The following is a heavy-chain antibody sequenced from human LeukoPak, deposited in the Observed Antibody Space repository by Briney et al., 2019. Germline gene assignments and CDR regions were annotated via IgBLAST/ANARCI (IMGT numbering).Heavy chain of an antibody. CDR2: ISGSGGST. J-gene: IGHJ4*02. CDR3: AKDPTYVVRGVSNY. Sequence: PGGSLRLSCAASGFTFSSYAMSWVRQAPGKGLEWGSAISGSGGSTYYADSVKGRFTISRDNSKNTLYLQMNSLRAEDTAVYYRAKDPTYVVRGVSNYWGQGTLVTVSS. CDR1: GFTFSSYA. D-gene: IGHD3-10*01. V-gene: IGHV3-23*01.